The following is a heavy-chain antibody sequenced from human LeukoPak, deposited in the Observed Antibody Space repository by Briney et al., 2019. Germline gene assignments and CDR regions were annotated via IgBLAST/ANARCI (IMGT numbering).Heavy chain of an antibody. Sequence: SETLSLTCTVSGGSVSSYYWSWIRQPPGKGLGWIAYISDIGSINYNPSLKSRVTISLDTSKNQFSLKLSSVTAADTAVYYCAGHHPRNTVDFWGQGTLVTVSS. CDR3: AGHHPRNTVDF. CDR2: ISDIGSI. J-gene: IGHJ4*02. CDR1: GGSVSSYY. D-gene: IGHD2-8*02. V-gene: IGHV4-59*08.